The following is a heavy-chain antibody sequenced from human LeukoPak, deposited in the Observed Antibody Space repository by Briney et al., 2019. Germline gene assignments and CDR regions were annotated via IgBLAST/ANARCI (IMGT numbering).Heavy chain of an antibody. CDR1: GGSFSGYY. V-gene: IGHV4-34*01. CDR2: INHSGST. J-gene: IGHJ5*02. CDR3: ARGHLFDP. Sequence: SETLSLTCAVYGGSFSGYYWSWIRQPPGKGLEWIGEINHSGSTNYNPSLKSRVTISVDTSKNQFSLKLSSVTAADTAVHYCARGHLFDPWGQGTLVTVSS.